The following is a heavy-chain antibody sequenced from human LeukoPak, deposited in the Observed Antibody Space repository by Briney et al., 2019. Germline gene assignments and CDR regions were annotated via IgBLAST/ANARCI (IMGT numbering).Heavy chain of an antibody. J-gene: IGHJ4*02. CDR1: GGSISSYY. CDR3: ARHTELGGDFDY. D-gene: IGHD1-14*01. V-gene: IGHV4-59*08. Sequence: SETLSLTCTVSGGSISSYYWSWIRQPPGKGLEWIGYIYYSGSTNDNPSLKSRVTISVDTSKNQFSLKLSSLTAADTAVYYCARHTELGGDFDYWGQGTLVTVSS. CDR2: IYYSGST.